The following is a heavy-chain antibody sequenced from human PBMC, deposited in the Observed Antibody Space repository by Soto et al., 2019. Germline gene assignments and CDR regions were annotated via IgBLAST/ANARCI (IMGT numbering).Heavy chain of an antibody. CDR2: ISYDGSNK. Sequence: GGSLRLSCAASGFTFSSYAMHWVRQAPGKGLEWVAVISYDGSNKYYADSVKGRFTISRDNSKNTLYLQMNSLRAEDTAVYYCARDERRDSSSPGDPSYYYYGMDVWGQGTTVTVSS. CDR1: GFTFSSYA. D-gene: IGHD6-13*01. V-gene: IGHV3-30-3*01. J-gene: IGHJ6*02. CDR3: ARDERRDSSSPGDPSYYYYGMDV.